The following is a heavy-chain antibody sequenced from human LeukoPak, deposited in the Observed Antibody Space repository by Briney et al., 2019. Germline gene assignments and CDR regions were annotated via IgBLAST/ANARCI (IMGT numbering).Heavy chain of an antibody. D-gene: IGHD2-2*02. Sequence: SETLSLTCAVYGESFSGYYWTWIRQPPGKGLEWIGEINHSGSTNYNPSLESRVTISVDTSRNQFSLKLTSVTAADTAVYYCARPNHKDHCSSTSCYRYLDYWGQGNQVTVSS. CDR2: INHSGST. V-gene: IGHV4-34*01. CDR1: GESFSGYY. CDR3: ARPNHKDHCSSTSCYRYLDY. J-gene: IGHJ4*02.